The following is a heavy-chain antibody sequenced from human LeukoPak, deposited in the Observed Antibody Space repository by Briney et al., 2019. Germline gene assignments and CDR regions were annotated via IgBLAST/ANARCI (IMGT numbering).Heavy chain of an antibody. D-gene: IGHD3-3*01. V-gene: IGHV4-34*01. CDR1: GGSFSGYY. CDR2: INHSGST. J-gene: IGHJ4*02. CDR3: ARACYDFWSGYFDY. Sequence: SETLSLTCAVYGGSFSGYYWSWIRQPPGKGLEWIGEINHSGSTNYNPSLKSRVTISVDTSKNQFSLKLSSVTAADTAAYYCARACYDFWSGYFDYWGQGTLVTVSS.